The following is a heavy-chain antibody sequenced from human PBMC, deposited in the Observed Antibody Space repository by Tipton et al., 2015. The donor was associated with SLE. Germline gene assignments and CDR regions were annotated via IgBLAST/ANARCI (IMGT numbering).Heavy chain of an antibody. CDR1: GGSISSSNW. J-gene: IGHJ4*02. CDR2: IYHSGST. CDR3: ARATTLASGSNY. D-gene: IGHD6-13*01. V-gene: IGHV4-4*02. Sequence: TLSLTCAVSGGSISSSNWWSWVRQPPGKGLEWIGEIYHSGSTNYNPSLKSRVTISVDTSKNQFSLKLNSVTAADTAVYYCARATTLASGSNYWGRGTLVTVSS.